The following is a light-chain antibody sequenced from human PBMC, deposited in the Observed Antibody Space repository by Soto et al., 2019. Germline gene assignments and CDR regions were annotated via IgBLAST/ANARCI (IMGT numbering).Light chain of an antibody. CDR3: NQSDTTPQT. J-gene: IGKJ2*01. V-gene: IGKV3-11*01. Sequence: EIVLTQSPATPSLSPGERATLSCRASPSVTSNLAWYQQALGQAPRLLIYDASNRATGIPDRFSGRGSGAHFSLTISRLEPEDFAVYYCNQSDTTPQTLGQGTKVDIK. CDR2: DAS. CDR1: PSVTSN.